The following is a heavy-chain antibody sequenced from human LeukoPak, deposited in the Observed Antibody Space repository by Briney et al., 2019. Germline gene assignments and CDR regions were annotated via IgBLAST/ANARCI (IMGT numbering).Heavy chain of an antibody. Sequence: ASVKVSCKASGYTFTSYDINWVRQATGQGLEWMGWMNPNSGNTGYAQKFRGRVTMTRNTSISTAYMELSSLRSEDTAVYYCARSQTTVTNNYYYYYGMDVWGQGTTVTVSS. J-gene: IGHJ6*02. D-gene: IGHD4-17*01. V-gene: IGHV1-8*01. CDR1: GYTFTSYD. CDR3: ARSQTTVTNNYYYYYGMDV. CDR2: MNPNSGNT.